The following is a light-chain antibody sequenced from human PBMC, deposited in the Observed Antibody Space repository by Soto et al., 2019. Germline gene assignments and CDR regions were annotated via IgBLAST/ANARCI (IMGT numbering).Light chain of an antibody. J-gene: IGLJ1*01. V-gene: IGLV1-51*01. CDR2: DDN. Sequence: QSVMTQPPSVSAAPGQKVTISCSGSSSNIGGNSVSWYQQLPGTAPKLLIYDDNKRPSGIPDRFSGSKSGTSATLGITGFQTGDEADYYCSSHASSTTFVFGSGTKVTVL. CDR1: SSNIGGNS. CDR3: SSHASSTTFV.